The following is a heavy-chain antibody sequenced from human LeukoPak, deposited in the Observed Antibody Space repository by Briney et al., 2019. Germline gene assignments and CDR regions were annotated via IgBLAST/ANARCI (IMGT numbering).Heavy chain of an antibody. CDR2: IIPIFGTV. CDR1: GGTFSSYA. CDR3: ARIFGSSSSFDY. V-gene: IGHV1-69*13. J-gene: IGHJ4*02. Sequence: SVKVSCKASGGTFSSYAISWVRQAPGQGLERMGGIIPIFGTVNYAQKFQGRVTITADESTSTAYMELSSLRSQDTAVYYCARIFGSSSSFDYWGQGTLVTVSS. D-gene: IGHD6-6*01.